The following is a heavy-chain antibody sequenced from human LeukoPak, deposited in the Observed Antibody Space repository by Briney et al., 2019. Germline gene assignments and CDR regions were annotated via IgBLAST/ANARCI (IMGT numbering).Heavy chain of an antibody. D-gene: IGHD2-21*02. Sequence: ASVKVSCKASGYTFTGYYVHWVRQAPGQGLEWMGRINPNSGDTNYAQKFQGRVTMTRDTSISTAYMELSRLRSDDTAVYYCARDYCGGDCFPDYWGQGTLVTVSS. CDR2: INPNSGDT. V-gene: IGHV1-2*06. CDR1: GYTFTGYY. CDR3: ARDYCGGDCFPDY. J-gene: IGHJ4*02.